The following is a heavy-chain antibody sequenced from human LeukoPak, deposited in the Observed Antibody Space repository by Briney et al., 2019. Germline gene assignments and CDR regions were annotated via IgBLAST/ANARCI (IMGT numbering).Heavy chain of an antibody. Sequence: ASVKVSCKASGGTFSSYAISWVRQAPGQGLEWMGGIIPIFGTANYAQKFQGRVTITTDESTSAAYMELSSLRSEDTAVYYCARDLGSGWTRDYWGQGTLVTVSS. V-gene: IGHV1-69*05. D-gene: IGHD6-19*01. CDR2: IIPIFGTA. CDR1: GGTFSSYA. CDR3: ARDLGSGWTRDY. J-gene: IGHJ4*02.